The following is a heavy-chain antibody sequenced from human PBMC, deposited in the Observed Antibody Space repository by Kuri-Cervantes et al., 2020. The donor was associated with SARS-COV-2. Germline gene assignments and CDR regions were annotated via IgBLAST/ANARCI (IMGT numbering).Heavy chain of an antibody. D-gene: IGHD6-19*01. V-gene: IGHV4-34*01. CDR3: ARLRRHNDGWFATGYYMDV. J-gene: IGHJ6*03. CDR1: GGSFSSFL. Sequence: SQTLSLTCGVYGGSFSSFLWDWVRQPPGKGLEWIGEINYSGTTNYNPSLKSRVTISVDPPKNLFSLNLTSVTAADTAMYYCARLRRHNDGWFATGYYMDVWGKGTTVTVSS. CDR2: INYSGTT.